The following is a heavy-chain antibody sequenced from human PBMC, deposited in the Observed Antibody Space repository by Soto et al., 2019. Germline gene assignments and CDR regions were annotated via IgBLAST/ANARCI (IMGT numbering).Heavy chain of an antibody. D-gene: IGHD3-3*01. V-gene: IGHV4-34*01. Sequence: PSETLSLTCAVYGGSFSGYYWSWIRQPPGKGLEWIGEINHSGSTNYNPSLKSRVTISVDTSKNQFSLKLSSVTAADTAVYYCARGWKHDFWSGYYPRRYYFDYWGQGTLVTVSS. J-gene: IGHJ4*02. CDR1: GGSFSGYY. CDR3: ARGWKHDFWSGYYPRRYYFDY. CDR2: INHSGST.